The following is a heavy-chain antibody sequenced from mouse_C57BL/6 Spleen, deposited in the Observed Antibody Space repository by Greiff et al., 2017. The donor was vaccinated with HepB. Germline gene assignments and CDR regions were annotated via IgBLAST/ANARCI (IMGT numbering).Heavy chain of an antibody. Sequence: QVQLKQSGAELARPGASVKMSCKASGYTFTSYTMHWVKQRPGQGLEWIGYINPSSGYTKYNQKFKDKATLTADKSSSTAYMQLSSLTSEDSAVYYCAREKLITTVVATDYWGQGTTLTVSS. CDR1: GYTFTSYT. V-gene: IGHV1-4*01. D-gene: IGHD1-1*01. CDR2: INPSSGYT. J-gene: IGHJ2*01. CDR3: AREKLITTVVATDY.